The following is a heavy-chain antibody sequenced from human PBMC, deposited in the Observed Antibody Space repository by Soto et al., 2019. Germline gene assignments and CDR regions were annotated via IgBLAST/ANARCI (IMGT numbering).Heavy chain of an antibody. CDR1: GFTFSSYG. Sequence: QVQLVESGGGVVQPGRSLRLSCAASGFTFSSYGMHWVRQAPGKGLEWVTVISYDGSKKYYADSVKGRFTISRDNSNNTLYLQMNSLRAEDTAVYYCAKDSSGWYYFDYWGQGTLVTVSS. CDR3: AKDSSGWYYFDY. V-gene: IGHV3-30*18. D-gene: IGHD6-19*01. J-gene: IGHJ4*02. CDR2: ISYDGSKK.